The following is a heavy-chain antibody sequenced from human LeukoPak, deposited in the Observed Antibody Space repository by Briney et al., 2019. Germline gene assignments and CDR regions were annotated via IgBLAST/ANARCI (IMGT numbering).Heavy chain of an antibody. CDR1: GGSFSGYY. D-gene: IGHD6-13*01. J-gene: IGHJ4*02. CDR2: INHSGST. CDR3: ARGRPIAGAVLNLDY. V-gene: IGHV4-34*01. Sequence: SETLSLTCAVHGGSFSGYYWSWIRQPPGKGLEWIGEINHSGSTNYNPSLKSRVTISVDTSKNQFSLKLSSVTAADTAVYYCARGRPIAGAVLNLDYWGQGTLVTVSS.